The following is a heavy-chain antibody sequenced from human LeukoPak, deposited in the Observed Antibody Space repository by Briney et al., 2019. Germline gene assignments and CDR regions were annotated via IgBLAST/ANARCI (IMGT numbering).Heavy chain of an antibody. V-gene: IGHV3-33*08. J-gene: IGHJ4*02. Sequence: GGSLRLSCAASGFTFSSYAMHWVRQAPGKGLEWVAVIWYDGSNKYYADSVKGRFTISRDNSKNTLYLQMNSLRAEDTAVYYCARGSSGWYPGPFDYWGQGTLVTVSS. CDR1: GFTFSSYA. D-gene: IGHD6-19*01. CDR2: IWYDGSNK. CDR3: ARGSSGWYPGPFDY.